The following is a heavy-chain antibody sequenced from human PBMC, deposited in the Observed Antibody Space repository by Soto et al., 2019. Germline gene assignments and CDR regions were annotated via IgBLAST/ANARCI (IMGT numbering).Heavy chain of an antibody. Sequence: PGGSLRLSCAASGFTFSSYGMHWVRQAPGKGLEWVAVISYDGSNKYYADSVKGRFTISRDNSKNTLYLQMNSLGAEDTAVYYCAKDPDMSGWSFFDYWGQGT. J-gene: IGHJ4*02. CDR1: GFTFSSYG. V-gene: IGHV3-30*18. CDR2: ISYDGSNK. CDR3: AKDPDMSGWSFFDY. D-gene: IGHD6-19*01.